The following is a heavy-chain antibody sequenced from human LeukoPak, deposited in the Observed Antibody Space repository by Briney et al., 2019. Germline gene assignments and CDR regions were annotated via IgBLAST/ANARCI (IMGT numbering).Heavy chain of an antibody. Sequence: PGKSLRLSCAASGFTFSSYSMSWVRQAPGKGLEWISYITGSSNTIHYADSVKGRFTISRDNAKNSLYLQMNSLRAEDAAVYYCARDPADYWGQGTLVTVSS. J-gene: IGHJ4*02. CDR2: ITGSSNTI. CDR3: ARDPADY. CDR1: GFTFSSYS. V-gene: IGHV3-48*01.